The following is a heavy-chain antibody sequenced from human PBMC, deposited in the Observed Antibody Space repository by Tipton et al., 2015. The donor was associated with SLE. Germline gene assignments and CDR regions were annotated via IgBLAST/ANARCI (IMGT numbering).Heavy chain of an antibody. Sequence: TLSLTCAVYGGSFSGYYWSWIRQPPGKGLEWIGEINHSGSTTYNPSLKSRVTISIDTSKNQFSLKLSSVTAADTAVYYCACCIAARRSSLIPFDYWGQGTLVTVSS. V-gene: IGHV4-34*01. CDR1: GGSFSGYY. D-gene: IGHD6-6*01. CDR3: ACCIAARRSSLIPFDY. J-gene: IGHJ4*02. CDR2: INHSGST.